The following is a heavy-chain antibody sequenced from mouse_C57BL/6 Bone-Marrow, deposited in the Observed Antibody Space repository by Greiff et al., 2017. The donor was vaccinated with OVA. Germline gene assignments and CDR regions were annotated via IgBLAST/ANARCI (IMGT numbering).Heavy chain of an antibody. CDR2: INPSTGGT. D-gene: IGHD2-3*01. J-gene: IGHJ2*01. CDR3: AIYDGYYVDY. V-gene: IGHV1-42*01. CDR1: GYSFTGYY. Sequence: VHVKQSGPELVKPGASVKISCKASGYSFTGYYMNWVKQSPEKSLEWIGEINPSTGGTTYNQKFKAKATLTVDKSSSTAYMQLKSLTSEDSAVYYCAIYDGYYVDYWGQGTTLTVSS.